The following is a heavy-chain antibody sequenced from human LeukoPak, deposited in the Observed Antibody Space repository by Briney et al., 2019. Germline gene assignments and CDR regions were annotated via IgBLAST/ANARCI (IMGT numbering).Heavy chain of an antibody. Sequence: ASVKVSCKASGYTFTGHFMNWVRQAPEQGIEWMGWIKPKSGATAYAQKFQGRVTMTRDTAINTAYLELSSLTSDDTAVYYCARVREWEEISGAIPDYFDYWGQGTLITVSS. V-gene: IGHV1-2*02. CDR1: GYTFTGHF. J-gene: IGHJ4*02. CDR2: IKPKSGAT. CDR3: ARVREWEEISGAIPDYFDY. D-gene: IGHD3-3*01.